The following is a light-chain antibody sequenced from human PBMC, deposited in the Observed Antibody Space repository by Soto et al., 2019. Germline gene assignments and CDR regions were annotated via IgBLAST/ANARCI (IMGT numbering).Light chain of an antibody. CDR2: DAA. J-gene: IGKJ4*01. CDR3: QQRSNWPPT. Sequence: EIVLTQSPATLSLSPGERATLSCRASPSVSSYLAWYQQKPGQAPRLLLYDAATRATGITARFSGSGSGTDFTITISSLEPEDFAVYYCQQRSNWPPTFGGGTKVEIK. V-gene: IGKV3-11*01. CDR1: PSVSSY.